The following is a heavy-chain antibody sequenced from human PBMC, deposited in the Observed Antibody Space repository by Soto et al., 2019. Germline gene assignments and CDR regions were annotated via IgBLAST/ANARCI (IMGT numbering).Heavy chain of an antibody. J-gene: IGHJ3*02. CDR2: INPNSGGT. D-gene: IGHD3-10*01. CDR1: GYTFTSYV. CDR3: ARDHRTLLLWFGEPLYAFDI. Sequence: ASVKVSCKASGYTFTSYVISWVRQAPGQGLEWMGWINPNSGGTNYAQKFQGWVTMTRDTSISTAYMELSRLRSDDTAVYYCARDHRTLLLWFGEPLYAFDIWGQGTMVTVSS. V-gene: IGHV1-2*04.